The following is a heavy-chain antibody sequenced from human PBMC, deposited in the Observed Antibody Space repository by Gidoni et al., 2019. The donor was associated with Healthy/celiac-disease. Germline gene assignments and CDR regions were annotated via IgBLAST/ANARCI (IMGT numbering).Heavy chain of an antibody. J-gene: IGHJ4*02. CDR3: TTVWGCSSTSCYVRLNYFDY. CDR2: IKSKTDGGTT. D-gene: IGHD2-2*01. V-gene: IGHV3-15*01. Sequence: GKVLEWVGRIKSKTDGGTTDYAAPVKGRFTISRDDSKNTLYLQMNSLKTEDTAVYYCTTVWGCSSTSCYVRLNYFDYWGQGTLVTVSS.